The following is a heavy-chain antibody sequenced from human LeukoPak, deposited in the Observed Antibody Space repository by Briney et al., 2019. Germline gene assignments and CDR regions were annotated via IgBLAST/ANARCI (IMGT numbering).Heavy chain of an antibody. V-gene: IGHV4-39*01. J-gene: IGHJ6*02. CDR3: ARLPITKRALDV. D-gene: IGHD3-3*01. CDR2: VYYTGSP. Sequence: SETLSLTCSVSGDSIRSGDSYWGWIRQSPWTGLEWIGSVYYTGSPYYSPSLNSRRVTISVDTSKNQFSLKLISVTAADTAVYYCARLPITKRALDVWGQGIPVTVSS. CDR1: GDSIRSGDSY.